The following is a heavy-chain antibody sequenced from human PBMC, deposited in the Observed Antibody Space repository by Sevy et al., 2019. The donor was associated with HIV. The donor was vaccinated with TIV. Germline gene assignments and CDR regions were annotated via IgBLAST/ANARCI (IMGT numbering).Heavy chain of an antibody. Sequence: GGSLRLSCAASGFTFSSYSMNWVRQAPGKGLEWVSSISSSSSYIYYANSVKGRFTISRDNAKNSLYRRMNSLGPEDTAVYYCAISLIAVAGSYGMDIWGQGTTVTVSS. V-gene: IGHV3-21*01. J-gene: IGHJ6*02. CDR2: ISSSSSYI. CDR1: GFTFSSYS. D-gene: IGHD6-19*01. CDR3: AISLIAVAGSYGMDI.